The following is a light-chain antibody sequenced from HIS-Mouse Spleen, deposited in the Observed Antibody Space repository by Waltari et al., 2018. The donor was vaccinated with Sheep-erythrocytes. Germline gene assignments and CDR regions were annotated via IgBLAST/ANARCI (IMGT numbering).Light chain of an antibody. CDR2: DVS. V-gene: IGLV2-11*01. CDR1: SSDVGGYNY. CDR3: CSYAGSYTLV. J-gene: IGLJ2*01. Sequence: QSALTQPRSVSGSPGQSVTIPCTGTSSDVGGYNYVSWYQQHPGKAPKLMIYDVSKRPSGVPDRFSGSKSGNTASLTISGLQAEDEADYYCCSYAGSYTLVFGGGTKLTVI.